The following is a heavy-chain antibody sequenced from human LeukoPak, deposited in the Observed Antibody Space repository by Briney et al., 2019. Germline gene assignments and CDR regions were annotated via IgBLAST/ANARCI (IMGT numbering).Heavy chain of an antibody. J-gene: IGHJ4*02. CDR1: GFTFSRYA. CDR3: AKKFTGTTVISGDYFDY. V-gene: IGHV3-30-3*02. CDR2: MSSDGSKK. Sequence: PGGSLRLSCAASGFTFSRYAMHWVRQAPGKGLEWVVVMSSDGSKKYYADSVKGRFTISRDNSKNTLYLQMNSLRAEDTAVYYCAKKFTGTTVISGDYFDYWGQGTLVTVSS. D-gene: IGHD4-17*01.